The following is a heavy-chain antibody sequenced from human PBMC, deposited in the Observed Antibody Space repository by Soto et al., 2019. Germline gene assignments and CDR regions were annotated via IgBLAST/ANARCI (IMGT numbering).Heavy chain of an antibody. J-gene: IGHJ6*02. CDR1: GFTFSNYW. CDR3: ARVPSTRKRPATIWHTNEEDYYYYGMDV. CDR2: IKQDGSEK. V-gene: IGHV3-7*03. Sequence: QPGGSLRLSCAASGFTFSNYWMSWVRQAPGKGLEWVANIKQDGSEKYYVDSVKGRFTISRDNAKNSLYLQMDSLSAEDTAVYYCARVPSTRKRPATIWHTNEEDYYYYGMDVWGQGTTVTVSS. D-gene: IGHD3-9*01.